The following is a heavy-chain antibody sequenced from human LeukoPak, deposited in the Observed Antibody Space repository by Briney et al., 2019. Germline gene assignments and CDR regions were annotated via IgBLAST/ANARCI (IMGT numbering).Heavy chain of an antibody. CDR1: GFTFSSYA. Sequence: GGSLRLSCAASGFTFSSYAMHWVRQAPGKGLEWVANIKQDGSEKYYVDSVKGRFTISRDNAKNSLYLQMNSLRADDTAVYYCARDRGSAADVWGKGTTVTISS. J-gene: IGHJ6*04. CDR3: ARDRGSAADV. V-gene: IGHV3-7*03. CDR2: IKQDGSEK. D-gene: IGHD2-15*01.